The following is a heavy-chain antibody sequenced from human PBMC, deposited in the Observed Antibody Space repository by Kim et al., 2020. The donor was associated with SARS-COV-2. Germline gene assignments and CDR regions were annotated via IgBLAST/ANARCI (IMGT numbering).Heavy chain of an antibody. CDR1: GFTFSSYA. D-gene: IGHD3-3*01. CDR2: ISGSGGST. Sequence: GGSLRLSCAASGFTFSSYAMSWVRQAPGKGLEWVSAISGSGGSTYYADSVKGRFTISRDNSKNTLYLQMNSLRAEDTAVYYCAAPEGIFGVVIGYYYYGMDVWGQGTTVTVSS. CDR3: AAPEGIFGVVIGYYYYGMDV. V-gene: IGHV3-23*01. J-gene: IGHJ6*02.